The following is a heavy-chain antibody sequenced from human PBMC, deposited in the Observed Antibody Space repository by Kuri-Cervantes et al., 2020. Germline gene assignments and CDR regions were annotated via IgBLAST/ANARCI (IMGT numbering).Heavy chain of an antibody. Sequence: ESLKISCTVSGGSVSSGSYYWSWIRQPPGKGLEWIGCIYYSGSTNYNPSLKSRVTISVDTSKNQFSLKLSSVTAADTAVYYCARVGYGDYYFDYWGQGTLVTVSS. CDR1: GGSVSSGSYY. V-gene: IGHV4-61*01. D-gene: IGHD4-17*01. CDR2: IYYSGST. J-gene: IGHJ4*02. CDR3: ARVGYGDYYFDY.